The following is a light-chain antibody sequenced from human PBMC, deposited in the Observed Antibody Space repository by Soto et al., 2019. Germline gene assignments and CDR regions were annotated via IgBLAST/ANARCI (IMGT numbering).Light chain of an antibody. CDR1: QIIRTC. CDR2: AAS. J-gene: IGKJ2*01. Sequence: DIQMTQSPSSLSASVGDRVIVTCRSSQIIRTCVNWYQQKPGKAPNLLIFAASTLQRGVPTRFSGSGSGTEFTLTITILQPEDFATYYCQQTYRTPYTFGQGTKLEIK. V-gene: IGKV1-39*01. CDR3: QQTYRTPYT.